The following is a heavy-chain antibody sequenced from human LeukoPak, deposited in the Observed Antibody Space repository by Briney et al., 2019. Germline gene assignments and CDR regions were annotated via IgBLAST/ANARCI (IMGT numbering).Heavy chain of an antibody. J-gene: IGHJ4*02. V-gene: IGHV3-20*04. CDR3: AREVDSYLPKYYFDY. Sequence: GGSLRLSCAASGFTFDDYGMSWVRQAPGKGLEWIPSINWNGGSTGYADSVKGRSTISRDNAKNSLYLQMNSLRAEDTALYYCAREVDSYLPKYYFDYWGQGTLVTVSS. D-gene: IGHD5-12*01. CDR2: INWNGGST. CDR1: GFTFDDYG.